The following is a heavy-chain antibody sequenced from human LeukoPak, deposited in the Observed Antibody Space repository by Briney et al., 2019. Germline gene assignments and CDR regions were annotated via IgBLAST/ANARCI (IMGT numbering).Heavy chain of an antibody. Sequence: GGSLRLSCAASGLTFSDYATSWFRQAPGKGLEWVSSLTSGFTPLYADSVKGRFTISRDNSKSTFHLQMNSLRAEDTAVYYCAKDYSDSRVGDVFLEYWGQGTLVTVSS. J-gene: IGHJ4*02. CDR2: LTSGFTP. V-gene: IGHV3-23*01. CDR1: GLTFSDYA. D-gene: IGHD1-26*01. CDR3: AKDYSDSRVGDVFLEY.